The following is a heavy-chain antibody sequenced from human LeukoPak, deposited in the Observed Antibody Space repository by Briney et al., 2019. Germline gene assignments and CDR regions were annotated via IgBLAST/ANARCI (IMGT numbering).Heavy chain of an antibody. Sequence: SVKVSCKASGYTFTSYGISWVRQAPGQGLEWMGGINPIFRSPNYAQRFQGRVTIIADESTGTAYMELSSLKIDDTAIYYCARGGGIFGVLTTAHYYGMDVWGQGTTVTVSS. D-gene: IGHD3-3*01. V-gene: IGHV1-69*13. CDR1: GYTFTSYG. CDR2: INPIFRSP. J-gene: IGHJ6*02. CDR3: ARGGGIFGVLTTAHYYGMDV.